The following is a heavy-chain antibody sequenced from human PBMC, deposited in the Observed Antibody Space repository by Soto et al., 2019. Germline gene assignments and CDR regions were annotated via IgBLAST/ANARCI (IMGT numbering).Heavy chain of an antibody. V-gene: IGHV3-7*04. J-gene: IGHJ3*02. D-gene: IGHD6-13*01. CDR2: IKQDGSEK. Sequence: HPGGSLRLSCAASGFTFSSYWMSWVRQAPGKGLEWVANIKQDGSEKYYVDSVKGRFTISRDNAKNSLYLQMNSLRAEDTAVYYCARGGSSWRDNDAFDIWGQGTMVTVSS. CDR3: ARGGSSWRDNDAFDI. CDR1: GFTFSSYW.